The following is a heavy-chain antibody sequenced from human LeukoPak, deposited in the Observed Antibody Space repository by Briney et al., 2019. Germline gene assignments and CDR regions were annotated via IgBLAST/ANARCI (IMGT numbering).Heavy chain of an antibody. V-gene: IGHV1-18*01. CDR3: ARVWGVEVVPPAMPSFDF. J-gene: IGHJ4*02. CDR2: ISPYTGNT. D-gene: IGHD2-2*01. Sequence: ASVKVSCKASGGTFSSYAISWVRQAPGQGLQWMGWISPYTGNTNYAQKVQDRVTMTTDTSTSTAYMEVRSLRSDDTAVYYCARVWGVEVVPPAMPSFDFWGQGTLVTVSS. CDR1: GGTFSSYA.